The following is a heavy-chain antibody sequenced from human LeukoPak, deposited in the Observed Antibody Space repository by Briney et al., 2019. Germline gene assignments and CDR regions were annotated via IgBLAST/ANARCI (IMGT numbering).Heavy chain of an antibody. CDR1: GFTFSSYA. Sequence: GGSLRLSCAASGFTFSSYAMSWVRQAPGKGLEWVSAISGSGGSTYYADSVKGRFTISRDNSKNTLYLQMNSLRAEDTAVYYCAKDSLDSQLLWFGELYDYWGQGTLVTVSS. CDR3: AKDSLDSQLLWFGELYDY. CDR2: ISGSGGST. J-gene: IGHJ4*02. D-gene: IGHD3-10*01. V-gene: IGHV3-23*01.